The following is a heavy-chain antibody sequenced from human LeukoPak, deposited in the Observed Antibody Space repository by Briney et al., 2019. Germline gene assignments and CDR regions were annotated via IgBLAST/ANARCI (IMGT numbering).Heavy chain of an antibody. J-gene: IGHJ4*02. CDR3: ARVFWAGTAIDY. V-gene: IGHV3-48*01. D-gene: IGHD3/OR15-3a*01. CDR1: GFTFSSYA. CDR2: ISSSSSTI. Sequence: PGGSLRLSCAASGFTFSSYAMHWARQAPGKGLEWVSYISSSSSTIQYADSVKGRFTISRDNAKNSLFLQMNSLRAEDAAVYYCARVFWAGTAIDYWGQGTLVTVSS.